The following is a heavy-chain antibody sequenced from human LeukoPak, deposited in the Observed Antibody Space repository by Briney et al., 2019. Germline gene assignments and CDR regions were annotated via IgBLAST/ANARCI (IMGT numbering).Heavy chain of an antibody. Sequence: SETLSLTCAVYGGSFCGYYWTWVRQPPGMGLEWIGEINHSGSTNYNPSLKSRVTISLDTSENQFSLKLTSVTAADTAEYYCAGRPDSGSYYIYYYHMDVWGEGATVTVSS. CDR3: AGRPDSGSYYIYYYHMDV. D-gene: IGHD1-26*01. CDR2: INHSGST. V-gene: IGHV4-34*01. CDR1: GGSFCGYY. J-gene: IGHJ6*04.